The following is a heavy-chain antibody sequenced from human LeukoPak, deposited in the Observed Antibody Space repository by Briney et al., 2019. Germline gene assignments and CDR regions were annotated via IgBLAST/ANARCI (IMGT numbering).Heavy chain of an antibody. CDR2: MNPNSGDT. CDR1: GYTFADYY. J-gene: IGHJ5*02. Sequence: ASVKVSCKASGYTFADYYIHWVRQAPGQGLEWVGWMNPNSGDTNYARSFQGRVTMTRDTSISTAYMELSRLRFDDTAVYYCAKDPFDQMLPENWFDPWGQGTPVTVSS. V-gene: IGHV1-2*02. D-gene: IGHD2-2*01. CDR3: AKDPFDQMLPENWFDP.